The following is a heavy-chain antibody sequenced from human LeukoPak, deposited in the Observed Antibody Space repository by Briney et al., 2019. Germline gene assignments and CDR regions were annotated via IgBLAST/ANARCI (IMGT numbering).Heavy chain of an antibody. CDR2: IRYDGSNK. CDR1: GFTFNSIG. CDR3: AKDDSGWEYFDY. J-gene: IGHJ4*02. D-gene: IGHD6-19*01. Sequence: GGSLTLPSSASGFTFNSIGMPRGPPAPGKGLGGVAFIRYDGSNKYYADSVKGRFTISRDNSKNTLYLQMNSLRAEDTAVYYCAKDDSGWEYFDYWGQGTLVTVSS. V-gene: IGHV3-30*02.